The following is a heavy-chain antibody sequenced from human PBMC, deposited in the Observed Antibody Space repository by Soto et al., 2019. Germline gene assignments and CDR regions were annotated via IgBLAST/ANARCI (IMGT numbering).Heavy chain of an antibody. Sequence: PSETLSLTCTVSGGSISSGSYYWGWIRQPPGKGLEWIGNIFYSGSTYYNPSLRSRVTISVDTSKKQVSLKLSSVTAADTAVYYCARDQIDSSGSSLFDYWGQGTLVTVSS. CDR1: GGSISSGSYY. V-gene: IGHV4-39*07. CDR3: ARDQIDSSGSSLFDY. CDR2: IFYSGST. D-gene: IGHD3-22*01. J-gene: IGHJ4*02.